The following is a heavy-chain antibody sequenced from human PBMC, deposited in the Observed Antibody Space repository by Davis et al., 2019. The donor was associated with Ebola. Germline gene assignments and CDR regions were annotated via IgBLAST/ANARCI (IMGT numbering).Heavy chain of an antibody. CDR1: GFTFSNYA. Sequence: GESLKISCAASGFTFSNYAMTWVRQAPGKGLEWVSDISRSGSITHYADSVKGRFTISRDPSRNTLYLQMKSLRAEDTAVYYCAKEGVTTVNPFDYWGQGTLVTVSS. CDR3: AKEGVTTVNPFDY. CDR2: ISRSGSIT. D-gene: IGHD4-17*01. V-gene: IGHV3-23*01. J-gene: IGHJ4*02.